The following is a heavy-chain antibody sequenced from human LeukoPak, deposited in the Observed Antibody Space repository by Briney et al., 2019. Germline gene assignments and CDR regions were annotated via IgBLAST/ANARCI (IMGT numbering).Heavy chain of an antibody. CDR3: ARGLN. Sequence: SETLSLTCTVSGDSISNSAYYWGWIRQSPGKGLEWIGNIYYSGSTYYNPSLKSRVTISVDTSKNQLSLKLSSVTAADTAAYYCARGLNWGQGTLVTVSS. CDR1: GDSISNSAYY. J-gene: IGHJ4*02. D-gene: IGHD3-16*01. CDR2: IYYSGST. V-gene: IGHV4-39*01.